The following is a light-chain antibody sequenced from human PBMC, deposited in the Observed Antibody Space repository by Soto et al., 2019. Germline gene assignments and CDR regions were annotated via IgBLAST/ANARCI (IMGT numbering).Light chain of an antibody. CDR2: DAS. J-gene: IGKJ4*01. Sequence: EIVLTQSPATLSLSPGERATLSCRASPSVGSFLGWYQQKPGQAPRLLIYDASTRATGIPARFSGSGSGTDFTLTISSLEPEDFAVYYCQQRNNWPSGRLTFGGGTKVEMK. V-gene: IGKV3-11*01. CDR3: QQRNNWPSGRLT. CDR1: PSVGSF.